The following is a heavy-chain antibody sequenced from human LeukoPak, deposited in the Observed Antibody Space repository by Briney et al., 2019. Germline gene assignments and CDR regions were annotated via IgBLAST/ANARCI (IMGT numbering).Heavy chain of an antibody. CDR2: ISGSGGST. V-gene: IGHV3-23*01. J-gene: IGHJ4*02. CDR3: AKQLSISPMYYYDSSGYYALPFDY. Sequence: GGCLRLFCGASGFIFSSYSMRCVRRAPGKGVVGVLAISGSGGSTFYADSVKGRFTISRANSKNSLYLQMNSLRAEDTAVYYCAKQLSISPMYYYDSSGYYALPFDYWGQGTLVTVSS. D-gene: IGHD3-22*01. CDR1: GFIFSSYS.